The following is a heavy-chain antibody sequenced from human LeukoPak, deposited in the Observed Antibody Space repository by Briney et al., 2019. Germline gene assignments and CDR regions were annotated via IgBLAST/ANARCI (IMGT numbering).Heavy chain of an antibody. CDR3: ARAAVAGMGGYYYGMDV. Sequence: SQTLSPTCAISGDSVSSNSAAWNWIRQSPSRGLEWLGRTYYRSKWYNDYAVSVKSRITINPDTSKNQFSLQLNSVTPEDTAVYYCARAAVAGMGGYYYGMDVWGQGTTVTVSS. CDR2: TYYRSKWYN. V-gene: IGHV6-1*01. J-gene: IGHJ6*02. CDR1: GDSVSSNSAA. D-gene: IGHD6-19*01.